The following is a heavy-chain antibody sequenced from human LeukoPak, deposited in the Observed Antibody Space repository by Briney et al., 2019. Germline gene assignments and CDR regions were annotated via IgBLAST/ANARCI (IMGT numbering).Heavy chain of an antibody. Sequence: ASVKVSCKASGYTFTSYGISWVRHAPGQGLEWMGWISAYNGNTNYAQKLQGRVTMTTDTSTSTAYMELRSLRSDDTAVYYCARTYYYDSRDAFDIWGQGTMVTVSS. CDR2: ISAYNGNT. V-gene: IGHV1-18*01. CDR3: ARTYYYDSRDAFDI. CDR1: GYTFTSYG. J-gene: IGHJ3*02. D-gene: IGHD3-22*01.